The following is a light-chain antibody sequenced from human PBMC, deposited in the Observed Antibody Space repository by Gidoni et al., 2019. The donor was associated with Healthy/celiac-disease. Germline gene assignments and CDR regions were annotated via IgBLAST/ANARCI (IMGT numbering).Light chain of an antibody. CDR1: QSISSY. V-gene: IGKV1-39*01. J-gene: IGKJ5*01. CDR3: QQSYSTPPIT. Sequence: DIQMTQSPSSLSASVGDRVTITCRASQSISSYLNWYQQKPGKAPKLLIYAASSLKSGVPSRFSGSGSGTDFTLTISSLKPEDFATYYCQQSYSTPPITFGQGTRLEIK. CDR2: AAS.